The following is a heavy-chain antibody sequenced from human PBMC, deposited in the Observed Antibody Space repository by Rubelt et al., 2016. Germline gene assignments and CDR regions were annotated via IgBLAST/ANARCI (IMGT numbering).Heavy chain of an antibody. CDR1: GFTFNIYA. CDR3: AKAAAGTHFDY. Sequence: EVQLLESGGGLVQDGGSLRLSCTASGFTFNIYAMNWVRQVPGKGLEWISYISGGMETIYYADSVRGRFTISRDNAKNSLYLQMNSLRAEDTALYYCAKAAAGTHFDYWGQGTLVTVSS. J-gene: IGHJ4*02. V-gene: IGHV3-48*04. D-gene: IGHD6-13*01. CDR2: ISGGMETI.